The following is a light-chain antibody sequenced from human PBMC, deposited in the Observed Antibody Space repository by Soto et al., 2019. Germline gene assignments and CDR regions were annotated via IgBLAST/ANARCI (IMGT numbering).Light chain of an antibody. CDR3: QQYNSYGT. CDR1: QSISSW. CDR2: DAS. J-gene: IGKJ1*01. V-gene: IGKV1-5*01. Sequence: DIQMTQSPSTLSASVGDRVTITCRASQSISSWLAWYQQKPGKAPKLLIYDASSLESWVPSMFSGSGSGTEFTLTISSLQPDDFATYYCQQYNSYGTFGQGTKVEIK.